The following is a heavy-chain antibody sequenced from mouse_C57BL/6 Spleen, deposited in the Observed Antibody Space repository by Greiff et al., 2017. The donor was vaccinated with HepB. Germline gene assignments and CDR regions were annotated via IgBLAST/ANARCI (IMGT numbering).Heavy chain of an antibody. CDR2: IYPGSGST. Sequence: QVQLQQPGAELVKPGASVKMSCKASGYTFTSYWITWVKQRPGQGLEWIGDIYPGSGSTNYNEKFKSKATLTVDTSSSTAYMQLSSLTSEDSAVYYCARYGNYVTYYYAMDYGGQGTSVTVSS. J-gene: IGHJ4*01. D-gene: IGHD2-1*01. CDR1: GYTFTSYW. CDR3: ARYGNYVTYYYAMDY. V-gene: IGHV1-55*01.